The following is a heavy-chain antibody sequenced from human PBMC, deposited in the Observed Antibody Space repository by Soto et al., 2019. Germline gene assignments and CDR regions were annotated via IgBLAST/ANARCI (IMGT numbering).Heavy chain of an antibody. J-gene: IGHJ6*03. CDR3: AKRLEHYDFWSGIKEGVGYYYMDV. CDR2: ISGSGGST. Sequence: EVQLLESGGGLVQPGGSLRLSCAASGFTFSSYAMSWVRQAPGKGLEWVSAISGSGGSTYYADSVKGRFTISRDNSKNTRYVQMNSLRAEDTAVYYCAKRLEHYDFWSGIKEGVGYYYMDVWGKGTTVTVSS. D-gene: IGHD3-3*01. CDR1: GFTFSSYA. V-gene: IGHV3-23*01.